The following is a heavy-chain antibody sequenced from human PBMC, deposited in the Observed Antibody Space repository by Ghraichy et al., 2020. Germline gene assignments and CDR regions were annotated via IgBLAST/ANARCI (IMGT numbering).Heavy chain of an antibody. Sequence: ASVKVSCKVSGYTLTELSMHWVRQAPGKGLEWMGGFDPEDGETIYPQKFQGRVTMTEDTSTDTAYMELSSLISEDTAVYYCATGRGIVGATNYWGQGTLVTVSS. V-gene: IGHV1-24*01. J-gene: IGHJ4*02. CDR1: GYTLTELS. CDR2: FDPEDGET. CDR3: ATGRGIVGATNY. D-gene: IGHD1-26*01.